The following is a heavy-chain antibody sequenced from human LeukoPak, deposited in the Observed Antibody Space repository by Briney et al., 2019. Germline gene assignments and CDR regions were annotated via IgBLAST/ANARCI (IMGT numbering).Heavy chain of an antibody. CDR1: GGSLSSYY. CDR3: AAVVTRDYFDY. CDR2: SYYSGST. D-gene: IGHD4-17*01. V-gene: IGHV4-59*01. Sequence: SETLSLTCTVSGGSLSSYYWSWIRQPPGKGLEWIGYSYYSGSTNYNPSLKSRVTISVDTSKNQFSLKLSSVTAADTAVYYCAAVVTRDYFDYWGQGTLVTVSS. J-gene: IGHJ4*02.